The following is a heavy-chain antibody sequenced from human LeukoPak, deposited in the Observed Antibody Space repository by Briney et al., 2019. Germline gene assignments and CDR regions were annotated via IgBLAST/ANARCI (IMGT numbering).Heavy chain of an antibody. V-gene: IGHV1-8*01. CDR2: MNPNSGNT. CDR3: ARVARIYYYDSSGALGY. Sequence: ASVKVSCKASGYTFTSYDINWVRQATGQGLEGMGWMNPNSGNTGYAQKFQGRVTMTRNTSISTAYMELSSLRSEDTAVYYCARVARIYYYDSSGALGYWGQGTLVTVSS. J-gene: IGHJ4*02. CDR1: GYTFTSYD. D-gene: IGHD3-22*01.